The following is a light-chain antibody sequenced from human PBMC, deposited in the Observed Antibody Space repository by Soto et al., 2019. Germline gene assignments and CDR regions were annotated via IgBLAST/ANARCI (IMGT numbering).Light chain of an antibody. CDR3: MQGTHWPIT. CDR1: QSLVHSDGIAY. V-gene: IGKV2-30*02. J-gene: IGKJ5*01. CDR2: KVS. Sequence: DVVMTQSPLSLPVTLGQPASISCRSNQSLVHSDGIAYFSWFQQRPGRSPRRLIYKVSNRDSGVPARFSGSGSVTDCALKSSRVEAEDVGVYYCMQGTHWPITFGQGTRLEIK.